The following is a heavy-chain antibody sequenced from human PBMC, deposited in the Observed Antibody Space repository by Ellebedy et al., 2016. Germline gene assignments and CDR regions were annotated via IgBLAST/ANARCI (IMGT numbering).Heavy chain of an antibody. V-gene: IGHV3-23*01. J-gene: IGHJ4*02. CDR1: GFTFSSYA. CDR2: ISGSGGST. D-gene: IGHD5-18*01. Sequence: GGSLRLSCAASGFTFSSYAMSWVRQAPGKGLEWVSAISGSGGSTYYADSVKGRFTISRDNAKNSLYLQMNSLRAEGTAVYYCARESLGGYSYVIDYWGQGTLVTVSS. CDR3: ARESLGGYSYVIDY.